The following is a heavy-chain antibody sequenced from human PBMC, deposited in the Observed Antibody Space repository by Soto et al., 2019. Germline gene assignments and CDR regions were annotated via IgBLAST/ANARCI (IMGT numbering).Heavy chain of an antibody. D-gene: IGHD3-9*01. CDR2: ISAYNGNT. CDR3: ARDLPHYDNLTGPDAFEI. J-gene: IGHJ3*02. V-gene: IGHV1-18*01. Sequence: ASVKVSCKASGYTFTSYGISWVRQAPGQGLEWMGWISAYNGNTNYAQKLQGRVTMTTDTSTSTAYMELRSLRSDDTAVYYCARDLPHYDNLTGPDAFEIWGQGTMVTVSS. CDR1: GYTFTSYG.